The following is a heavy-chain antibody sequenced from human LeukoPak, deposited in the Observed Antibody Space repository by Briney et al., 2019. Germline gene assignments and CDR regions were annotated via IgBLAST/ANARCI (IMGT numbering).Heavy chain of an antibody. J-gene: IGHJ4*02. CDR1: GFTVRYNY. CDR3: AARYDRRGSLGY. D-gene: IGHD3-22*01. Sequence: PGGSLRLSCAASGFTVRYNYVSWVRQAPGKGLEWVSVIYSGGGTYYADSVKGRFTISRDNSKNTVYLQMNSLRAEDTAVYYCAARYDRRGSLGYWGQGTLVTVSS. CDR2: IYSGGGT. V-gene: IGHV3-53*01.